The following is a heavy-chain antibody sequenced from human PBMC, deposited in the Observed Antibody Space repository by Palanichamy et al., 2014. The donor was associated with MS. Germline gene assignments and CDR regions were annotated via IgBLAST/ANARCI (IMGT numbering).Heavy chain of an antibody. CDR1: GFTFSSYG. CDR3: AKEGAAMAHDY. J-gene: IGHJ4*02. CDR2: ISYDGSNK. V-gene: IGHV3-30*18. Sequence: QVQLVESGGGVVQPGRSLRLSCAASGFTFSSYGMHWVRQASGKGLEWVAVISYDGSNKYYADSVKGRFTISRDNSKNTLYLQMNSLRAEDTAVYYCAKEGAAMAHDYWGQGTLVTVSS. D-gene: IGHD5-18*01.